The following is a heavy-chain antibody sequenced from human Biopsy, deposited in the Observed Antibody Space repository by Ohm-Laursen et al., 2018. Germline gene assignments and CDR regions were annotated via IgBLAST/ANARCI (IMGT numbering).Heavy chain of an antibody. CDR2: ICYDGSNK. Sequence: SLRLSCAASGFTFSSYGMHWVRQAPGKGLERVAAICYDGSNKNYADSVKGRFTISRDNSKNTLYLQMNSLRGEDTAVYYCAKCMTGGSNYYFHHCGQGTLVTVSS. D-gene: IGHD2-8*01. V-gene: IGHV3-33*06. CDR3: AKCMTGGSNYYFHH. CDR1: GFTFSSYG. J-gene: IGHJ4*02.